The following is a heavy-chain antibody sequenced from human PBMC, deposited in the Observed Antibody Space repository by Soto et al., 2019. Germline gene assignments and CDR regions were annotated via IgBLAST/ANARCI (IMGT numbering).Heavy chain of an antibody. CDR3: TRGPRPISTGTGAY. CDR1: GFIFKMYW. Sequence: PGGSLRLSCAASGFIFKMYWMHWVRQSPGKGLVWISRIYNDGTYSDYADSVRGRFTISRHNVNDTLYLQMNNLRAEDSGLYYCTRGPRPISTGTGAYWGQGTQVTVSS. V-gene: IGHV3-74*01. J-gene: IGHJ4*02. D-gene: IGHD3-10*01. CDR2: IYNDGTYS.